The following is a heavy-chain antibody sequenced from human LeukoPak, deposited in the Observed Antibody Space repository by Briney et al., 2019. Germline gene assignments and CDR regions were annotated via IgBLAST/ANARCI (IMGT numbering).Heavy chain of an antibody. CDR3: ATEELLIGFDP. CDR2: FDPEDGET. CDR1: GYTLTELS. J-gene: IGHJ5*02. D-gene: IGHD1-26*01. V-gene: IGHV1-24*01. Sequence: VASVKVSCKVSGYTLTELSMHWVRQAPGRGLEWMGGFDPEDGETIYAQKFQGRVTTTEDTSTDTAYMELSSLRSEDTAVYYCATEELLIGFDPWGQGTLVTVSS.